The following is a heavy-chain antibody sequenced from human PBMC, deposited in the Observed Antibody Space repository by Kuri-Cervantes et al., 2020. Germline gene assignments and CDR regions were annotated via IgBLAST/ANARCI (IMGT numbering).Heavy chain of an antibody. Sequence: GGSLRLSCAASGFTFDDYAMYWVRQAPGKGLEWVSGISWTSGSRGYADSVRGRFIISRDNAENSLYLQMNSLRPEGTALYYCAQGSGYYDSHGYLRNWGQGTVVTVSS. CDR1: GFTFDDYA. CDR2: ISWTSGSR. J-gene: IGHJ4*02. D-gene: IGHD3-22*01. CDR3: AQGSGYYDSHGYLRN. V-gene: IGHV3-9*01.